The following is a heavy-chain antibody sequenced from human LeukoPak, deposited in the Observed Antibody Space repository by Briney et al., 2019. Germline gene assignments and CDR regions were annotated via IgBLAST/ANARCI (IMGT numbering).Heavy chain of an antibody. CDR2: IRSKANSYAT. CDR1: GFTFSGSA. CDR3: SSGGYCSSTSCYGVY. D-gene: IGHD2-2*01. Sequence: GGSLRLSCAASGFTFSGSAMHWVRQASGKGLEWVGRIRSKANSYATAYAASVKGRFTISRDDSKNTAYLQMNSLKTEDTAVYYCSSGGYCSSTSCYGVYWGQGTLVTVSS. J-gene: IGHJ4*02. V-gene: IGHV3-73*01.